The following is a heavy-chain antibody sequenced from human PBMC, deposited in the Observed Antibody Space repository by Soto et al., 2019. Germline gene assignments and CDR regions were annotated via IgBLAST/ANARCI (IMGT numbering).Heavy chain of an antibody. D-gene: IGHD6-6*01. CDR3: TREYSSSSFRYYYYGMDV. CDR2: IRGKAYGGTT. J-gene: IGHJ6*01. V-gene: IGHV3-49*03. CDR1: VFTSGGYA. Sequence: PGGSLILSCTTSVFTSGGYAMSWFRHAPGNGLELVGFIRGKAYGGTTEYAASVKGRFTISRDDSKSIAYLQMNSLKTEDTAVYYCTREYSSSSFRYYYYGMDVWGQGTTVTVSS.